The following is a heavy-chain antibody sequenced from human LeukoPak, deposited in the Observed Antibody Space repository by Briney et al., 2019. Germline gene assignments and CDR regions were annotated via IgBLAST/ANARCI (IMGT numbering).Heavy chain of an antibody. J-gene: IGHJ4*02. CDR2: IYTSGST. Sequence: ASETLSLTCTVSGGSISSGSYYWSWIRQPAGKGLEWIGRIYTSGSTNYNPSLKSRVTTSVDTSKNQFSLKLSSVTAADTAVYYCAVQLGYFDYWGQGTLVTVSS. D-gene: IGHD6-13*01. CDR1: GGSISSGSYY. CDR3: AVQLGYFDY. V-gene: IGHV4-61*02.